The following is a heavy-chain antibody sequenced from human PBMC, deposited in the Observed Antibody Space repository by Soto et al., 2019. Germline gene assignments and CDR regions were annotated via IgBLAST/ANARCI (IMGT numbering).Heavy chain of an antibody. J-gene: IGHJ5*02. D-gene: IGHD3-10*01. V-gene: IGHV4-31*03. CDR1: GGSISSGGYY. CDR3: ARDDAYYYGSGSYSPGWFDP. Sequence: PLSLTCTVSGGSISSGGYYWSWIRQHPGKGLEWIGYIYYSGSTYYNPSLKSRVTISVDTSKNQFSLKLSSVTAADTAVYYCARDDAYYYGSGSYSPGWFDPWGQGTLVTVSS. CDR2: IYYSGST.